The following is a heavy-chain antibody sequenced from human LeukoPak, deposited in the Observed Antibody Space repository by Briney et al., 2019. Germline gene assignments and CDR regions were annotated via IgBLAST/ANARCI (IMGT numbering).Heavy chain of an antibody. CDR1: GFTFSSYE. V-gene: IGHV3-48*03. D-gene: IGHD6-13*01. Sequence: GGSLRLSCAASGFTFSSYEMNWVRQAPGKGLEWVSYISSTGTTMYYADSVKGRFTISRDNAKNSLYLQMNSLRAEDAAVYYCARGKEYSSSWFGFVRSNWFDPWGQGTLVTVSS. J-gene: IGHJ5*02. CDR2: ISSTGTTM. CDR3: ARGKEYSSSWFGFVRSNWFDP.